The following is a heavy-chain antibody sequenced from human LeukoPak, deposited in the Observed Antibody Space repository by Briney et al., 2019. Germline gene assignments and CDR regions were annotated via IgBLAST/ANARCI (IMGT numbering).Heavy chain of an antibody. CDR1: GFTFSSYS. CDR2: ISSSSSTI. CDR3: ARDYCSSTSCFGPTWFDP. D-gene: IGHD2-2*01. Sequence: PGGSLRLSCAASGFTFSSYSMNWVRQAPGKGLEWVSYISSSSSTIYYADSVKGRFTISRDNAKNSLYLQMNSLRAEDTAVYYCARDYCSSTSCFGPTWFDPWGQGTLVTVSS. J-gene: IGHJ5*02. V-gene: IGHV3-48*04.